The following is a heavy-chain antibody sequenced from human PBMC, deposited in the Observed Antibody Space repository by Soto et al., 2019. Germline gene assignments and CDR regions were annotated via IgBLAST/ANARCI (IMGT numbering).Heavy chain of an antibody. V-gene: IGHV4-61*01. D-gene: IGHD5-18*01. CDR1: GGSVSSGSYY. CDR3: ARAAFVDTANWFDP. J-gene: IGHJ5*02. Sequence: SETLSLTCTVSGGSVSSGSYYWSWIRQPPGKGLEWIGYIYYSGSTNYNPSLKSRVTISVDTSKNQFSLKLSSVTAADTAVYYCARAAFVDTANWFDPWGQGTLVTVSS. CDR2: IYYSGST.